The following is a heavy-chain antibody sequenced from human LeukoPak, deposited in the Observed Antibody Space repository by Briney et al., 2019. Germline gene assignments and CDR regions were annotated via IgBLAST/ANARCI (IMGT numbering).Heavy chain of an antibody. V-gene: IGHV3-30*18. CDR2: ISYDGSNK. Sequence: GGSLRLSCAASGFTFSSYGMHWVRQAPGKGLEWVAVISYDGSNKYYADSVKGRFTISRGNSKNTLYLQMNSLRAEDTAVYYCANGGGATRYWGQGTLVTVSS. D-gene: IGHD1-26*01. J-gene: IGHJ4*02. CDR1: GFTFSSYG. CDR3: ANGGGATRY.